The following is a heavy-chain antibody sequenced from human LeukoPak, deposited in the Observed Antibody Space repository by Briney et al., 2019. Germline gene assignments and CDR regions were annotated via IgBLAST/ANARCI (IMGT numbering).Heavy chain of an antibody. J-gene: IGHJ4*02. CDR1: GITFSSNG. CDR3: ARDMTITGADDY. D-gene: IGHD6-13*01. Sequence: GGSLRLSCVASGITFSSNGMNWVRQAPGKGPEWVSYISSTGTSIYYADSAKGRFTISRDNAKNSLYLQMNSLRPEDTAIYYCARDMTITGADDYWGQGTLVTVSS. V-gene: IGHV3-48*01. CDR2: ISSTGTSI.